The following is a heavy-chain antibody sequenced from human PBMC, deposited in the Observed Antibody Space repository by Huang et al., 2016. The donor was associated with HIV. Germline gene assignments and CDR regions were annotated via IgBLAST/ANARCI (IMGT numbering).Heavy chain of an antibody. D-gene: IGHD6-6*01. J-gene: IGHJ4*02. CDR3: ARDWSFGSSTSPAD. Sequence: QVQLVQSGAEVKNPGASVRVSCKASGYTFTDSNIHWVRKAPGQGRKWMGWNNPKRGGTSYAQRFQGRITMTRDTTISTVHMDLRRIQSDDTAVYFCARDWSFGSSTSPADWGQGTLVTVSS. V-gene: IGHV1-2*02. CDR1: GYTFTDSN. CDR2: NNPKRGGT.